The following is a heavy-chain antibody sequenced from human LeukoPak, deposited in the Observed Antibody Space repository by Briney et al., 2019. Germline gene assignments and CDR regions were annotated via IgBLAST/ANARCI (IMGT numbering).Heavy chain of an antibody. CDR2: INPNIGGA. D-gene: IGHD2-15*01. Sequence: ASLKVSCKASGYTFTAYYIHWLRQAPGQGLEWMGWINPNIGGANYALKFQGRVTMTRDTSISTVYMELRRLRSDDTAVYYCARGLADRYCSGDSCYPGYNWFDPWGQGTQVTVSS. J-gene: IGHJ5*02. CDR1: GYTFTAYY. CDR3: ARGLADRYCSGDSCYPGYNWFDP. V-gene: IGHV1-2*02.